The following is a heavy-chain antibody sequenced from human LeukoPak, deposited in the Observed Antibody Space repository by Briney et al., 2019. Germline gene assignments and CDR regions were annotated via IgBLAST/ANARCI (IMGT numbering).Heavy chain of an antibody. CDR1: GFTFSDHY. Sequence: GGSLRLSCAASGFTFSDHYMDWVRQAPGKGLEWVGRTRNKANSCTTEYAASVKGRFTISRDDSKNSLYLQMNSLKTEDTAVYYCARVVATEGYSLDSWGQGTLVTVSS. D-gene: IGHD5-24*01. J-gene: IGHJ4*02. V-gene: IGHV3-72*01. CDR2: TRNKANSCTT. CDR3: ARVVATEGYSLDS.